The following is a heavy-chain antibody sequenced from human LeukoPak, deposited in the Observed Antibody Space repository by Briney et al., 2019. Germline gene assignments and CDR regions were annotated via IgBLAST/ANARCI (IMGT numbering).Heavy chain of an antibody. CDR2: ISAYNGNA. Sequence: ASVKVSCKASGYTFTSYGISWVRQAPGQGLEWMGWISAYNGNANYAQKLQGRVTMTTDTSTSTAYMELRSLRSDDTAVYYCARVRDQDIVVVVPDYRGQGTLVTVSS. D-gene: IGHD2-15*01. V-gene: IGHV1-18*01. CDR3: ARVRDQDIVVVVPDY. J-gene: IGHJ4*02. CDR1: GYTFTSYG.